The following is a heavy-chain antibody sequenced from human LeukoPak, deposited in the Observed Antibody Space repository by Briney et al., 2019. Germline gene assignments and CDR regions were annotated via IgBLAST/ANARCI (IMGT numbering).Heavy chain of an antibody. CDR1: GFTVSSNY. CDR2: ISSSSSYI. CDR3: ARDSLQYYYDSSGAFDI. V-gene: IGHV3-21*01. J-gene: IGHJ3*02. Sequence: GSLRLSCVASGFTVSSNYMSWVRQAPGKGLEWVSSISSSSSYIYYADSVKGRFTISRDNAKNSLYLQMNSLRAEDTAVYYCARDSLQYYYDSSGAFDIWGQGTMVTVSS. D-gene: IGHD3-22*01.